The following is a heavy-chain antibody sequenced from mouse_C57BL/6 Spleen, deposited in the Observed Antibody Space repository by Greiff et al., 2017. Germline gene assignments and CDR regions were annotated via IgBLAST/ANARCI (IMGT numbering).Heavy chain of an antibody. CDR3: ARRRGNYVGSDAMDY. Sequence: QVQLQQSGAELVKPGASVKISCKASGYAFSSYWMNWVKQRPGKGLAWIGQIYPGDGDTNYNGKFKGKATLTADKSSSTAYMQLSSLTSEDSAVYFCARRRGNYVGSDAMDYWGQGTSVTVSS. CDR2: IYPGDGDT. D-gene: IGHD2-1*01. J-gene: IGHJ4*01. CDR1: GYAFSSYW. V-gene: IGHV1-80*01.